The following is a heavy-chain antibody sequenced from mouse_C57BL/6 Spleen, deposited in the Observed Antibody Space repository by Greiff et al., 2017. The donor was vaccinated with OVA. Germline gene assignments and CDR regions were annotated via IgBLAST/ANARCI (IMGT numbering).Heavy chain of an antibody. CDR2: IWRGGST. CDR3: AKNGGTVDAMDY. CDR1: GFSLTSYG. Sequence: VQRVESGPGLVQPSQSLSITCTVSGFSLTSYGVHWVRQSPGKGLEWLGVIWRGGSTDYNAAFMSRLSITKDNSKSQVFFKMNSLQADDTAIYYCAKNGGTVDAMDYWGQGTSVTVSS. J-gene: IGHJ4*01. D-gene: IGHD1-1*01. V-gene: IGHV2-5*01.